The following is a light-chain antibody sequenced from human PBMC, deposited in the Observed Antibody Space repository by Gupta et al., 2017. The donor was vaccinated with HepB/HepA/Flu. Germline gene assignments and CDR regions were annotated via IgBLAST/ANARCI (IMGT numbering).Light chain of an antibody. CDR1: QSIISY. CDR2: AAS. V-gene: IGKV1-39*01. J-gene: IGKJ3*01. Sequence: DIQMTQSPSSLSASVGDRVTITCRASQSIISYLNWYQQKPGKAPKLLIYAASSLQSGVPSRFSGSGSGTDFTLTISSLQPEDFATYYCQQSYSTPPGFTFGPGTKVDIK. CDR3: QQSYSTPPGFT.